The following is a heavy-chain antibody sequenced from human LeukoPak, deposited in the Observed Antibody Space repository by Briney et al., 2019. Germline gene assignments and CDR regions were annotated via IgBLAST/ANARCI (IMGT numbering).Heavy chain of an antibody. Sequence: GGSLRLSCAASGFPVSSNYISWVRQAPGKGLEWVSSISSSSSYIYYADSVKGRFTIPRDNAKNSLYLQMNSLRAEDTAVYYCARGDGDYFYWGQGTLVTVSS. CDR2: ISSSSSYI. D-gene: IGHD4-17*01. CDR3: ARGDGDYFY. V-gene: IGHV3-21*01. CDR1: GFPVSSNY. J-gene: IGHJ4*02.